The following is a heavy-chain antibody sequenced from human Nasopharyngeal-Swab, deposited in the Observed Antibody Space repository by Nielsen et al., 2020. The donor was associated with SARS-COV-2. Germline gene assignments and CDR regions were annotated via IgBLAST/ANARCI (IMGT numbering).Heavy chain of an antibody. V-gene: IGHV1-18*01. CDR1: GYTFTSYG. D-gene: IGHD4-11*01. Sequence: ASVKVSCKASGYTFTSYGISWVRQAPAQGLEWMGWISAYNGNTNYAQKLQGRVTMTTDTSTSTAYMELRSLRSDDTAVYYCAVTTVTTSSYYYYYDGMDVWGQGTTVTVSS. J-gene: IGHJ6*02. CDR2: ISAYNGNT. CDR3: AVTTVTTSSYYYYYDGMDV.